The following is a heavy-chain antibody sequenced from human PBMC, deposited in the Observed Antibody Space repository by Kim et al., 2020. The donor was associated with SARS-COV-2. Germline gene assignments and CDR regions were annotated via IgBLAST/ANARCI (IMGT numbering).Heavy chain of an antibody. V-gene: IGHV3-23*01. CDR2: GGISGDT. CDR3: AIGRNVFNDN. D-gene: IGHD2-8*01. J-gene: IGHJ4*02. CDR1: GFTFNTFTTYG. Sequence: GGSLRLSCAASGFTFNTFTTYGVRWVRQAPGKGLEWVSTGGISGDTFYADSVKGRFTISRDNSKNILYLQMNSLRVEDTAVSFCAIGRNVFNDNWVQGTL.